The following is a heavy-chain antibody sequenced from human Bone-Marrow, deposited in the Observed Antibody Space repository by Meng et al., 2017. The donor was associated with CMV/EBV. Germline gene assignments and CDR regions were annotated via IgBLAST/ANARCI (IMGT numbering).Heavy chain of an antibody. Sequence: GESLKISCAASGFSFSSYGMHWVRQAPGKGLEWVAVIWYDGSNKYYADSVKGRFTISRDNSKNTLYLQMKSLRAEDTAVYYCAKDRCSGGRCYLWEWFDPWGQGTLVTVSS. CDR3: AKDRCSGGRCYLWEWFDP. D-gene: IGHD2-15*01. CDR1: GFSFSSYG. J-gene: IGHJ5*02. CDR2: IWYDGSNK. V-gene: IGHV3-33*06.